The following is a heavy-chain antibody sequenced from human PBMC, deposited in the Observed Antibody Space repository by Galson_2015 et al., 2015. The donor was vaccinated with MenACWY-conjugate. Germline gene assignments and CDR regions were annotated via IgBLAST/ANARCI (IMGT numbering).Heavy chain of an antibody. J-gene: IGHJ4*02. CDR2: ISWDGGST. CDR1: GFTFDDYT. D-gene: IGHD6-13*01. Sequence: SLRLSCAASGFTFDDYTMHWVRQAPGKGLEWVSLISWDGGSTYYADSVKGRFTISRDNSKNSLYLQMNSLRTEDTALYYCAKDSGAPSAAAGTPDHWGQGTLVTVSS. V-gene: IGHV3-43*01. CDR3: AKDSGAPSAAAGTPDH.